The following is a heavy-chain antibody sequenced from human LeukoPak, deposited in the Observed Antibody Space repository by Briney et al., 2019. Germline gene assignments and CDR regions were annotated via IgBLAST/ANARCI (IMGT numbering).Heavy chain of an antibody. V-gene: IGHV3-7*01. CDR1: GFSFSNSW. CDR3: ARDSGGGRFDP. Sequence: GGSLRLSCAASGFSFSNSWMDWVRQAPGRGLEWVASIKDDGSAKYYVDSVKGRFTISRDNAKNSLYLQMNSLRAEDTAVYYCARDSGGGRFDPWGQGTLVTVSS. J-gene: IGHJ5*02. D-gene: IGHD2-15*01. CDR2: IKDDGSAK.